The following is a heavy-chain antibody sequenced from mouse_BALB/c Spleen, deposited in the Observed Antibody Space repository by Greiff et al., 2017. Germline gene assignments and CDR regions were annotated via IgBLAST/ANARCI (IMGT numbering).Heavy chain of an antibody. Sequence: EVKVVESGPSLVKPSQTLSLTCSVTGDSITSGYWNWIRKFPGNKLEYMGYISYSGSTYYNPSLKSRISITRDTSKNQYYLQLNSVTTEDTATYYCARRDYDYDGGGYFDYWGQGTTLTVSS. V-gene: IGHV3-8*02. CDR2: ISYSGST. CDR1: GDSITSGY. J-gene: IGHJ2*01. CDR3: ARRDYDYDGGGYFDY. D-gene: IGHD2-4*01.